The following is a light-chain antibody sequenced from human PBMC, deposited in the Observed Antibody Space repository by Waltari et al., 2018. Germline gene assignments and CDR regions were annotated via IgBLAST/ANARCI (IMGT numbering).Light chain of an antibody. J-gene: IGKJ1*01. Sequence: EIVLTQSPATLSLSPGERATLSCRASQSISKYLIWYQQKPGQAPRLLIYASSNRATGIPDRFSGSGSGTDFSLTISSLEPEDFAVYYCQKNEGLPATFGQGTKVEIK. V-gene: IGKV3-11*01. CDR1: QSISKY. CDR2: ASS. CDR3: QKNEGLPAT.